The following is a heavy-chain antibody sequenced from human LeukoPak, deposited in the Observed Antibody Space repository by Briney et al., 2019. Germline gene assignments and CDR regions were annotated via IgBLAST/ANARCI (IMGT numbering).Heavy chain of an antibody. Sequence: SETLSLTCTVSGGSISSYYWSWIRQPPGKGLEWIGYIYYSGSTNYNPSLKSRVTISVDTSKNQFSLKLSSVTAADTAVYYCARARVDYGDYSLDYWGQGTLVTVSS. CDR3: ARARVDYGDYSLDY. D-gene: IGHD4-17*01. J-gene: IGHJ4*02. V-gene: IGHV4-59*01. CDR2: IYYSGST. CDR1: GGSISSYY.